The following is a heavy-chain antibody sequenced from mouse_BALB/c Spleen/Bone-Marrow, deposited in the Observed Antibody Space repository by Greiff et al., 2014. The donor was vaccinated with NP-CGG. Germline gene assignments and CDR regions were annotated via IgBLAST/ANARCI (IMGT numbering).Heavy chain of an antibody. CDR3: ARDWTIPFAY. J-gene: IGHJ3*01. V-gene: IGHV1-4*01. CDR1: GYTFTSYT. D-gene: IGHD1-1*02. Sequence: VLLQQSGAELARPGASVKMSCKASGYTFTSYTMHWVKQRPGQGLEWIGYINPSSGYTNYNQKFEDKATLTADKSSSTAYMQLSSLTSEDSAVYYCARDWTIPFAYWGQGTLVTVSA. CDR2: INPSSGYT.